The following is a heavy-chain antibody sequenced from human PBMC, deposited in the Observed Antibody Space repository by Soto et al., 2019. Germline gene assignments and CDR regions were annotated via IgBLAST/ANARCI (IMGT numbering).Heavy chain of an antibody. V-gene: IGHV1-69*05. J-gene: IGHJ6*01. D-gene: IGHD6-19*01. CDR2: IIPIFGKV. Sequence: QVQLLQSGAEVKKPGSSVRVSCEASGGTFRTYAISWVRQAPGQGLEWMGEIIPIFGKVNDAQKFQSSVTITSDHSTTTVYMDLRSRTSGDTALYYGPKGAVAVTPTSYYYYGMDVW. CDR3: PKGAVAVTPTSYYYYGMDV. CDR1: GGTFRTYA.